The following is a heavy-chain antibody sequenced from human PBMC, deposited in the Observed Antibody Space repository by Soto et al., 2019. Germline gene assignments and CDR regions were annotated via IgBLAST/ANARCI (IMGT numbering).Heavy chain of an antibody. CDR2: ISPDENAK. D-gene: IGHD3-16*01. CDR1: GFTLSNSG. Sequence: QVQLVESGGGVVQPGRSLRLSCVASGFTLSNSGMHWVRQAPGKGLEWVAVISPDENAKYYADSVKGRFTLSRDNSKNTLYVQMNSLRGDDTAVYYCAKDGGGSDSWHLHYWGQGTLVTVSS. V-gene: IGHV3-30*18. CDR3: AKDGGGSDSWHLHY. J-gene: IGHJ4*02.